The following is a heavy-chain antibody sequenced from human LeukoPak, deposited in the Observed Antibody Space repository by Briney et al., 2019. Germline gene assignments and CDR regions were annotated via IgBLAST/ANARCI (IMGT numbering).Heavy chain of an antibody. J-gene: IGHJ4*02. CDR3: AKDGRDGYNYKYFDA. V-gene: IGHV3-9*01. Sequence: PGMSLRLSCVASGFTFDDYAMFWVRQAPGKGLEWVSRISWRSNNIDYADSVQGRFTVSRDNAKNSLYLQMNSLRADDTAVYYCAKDGRDGYNYKYFDAWGQGTLVTVSS. D-gene: IGHD5-24*01. CDR2: ISWRSNNI. CDR1: GFTFDDYA.